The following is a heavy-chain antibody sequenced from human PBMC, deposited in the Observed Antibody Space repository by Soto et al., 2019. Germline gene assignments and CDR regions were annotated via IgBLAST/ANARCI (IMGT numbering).Heavy chain of an antibody. CDR2: ISYDGSNK. J-gene: IGHJ6*02. CDR1: GFTFSSYG. D-gene: IGHD3-16*01. CDR3: AKPEGVGYYYGMDV. Sequence: QMQLVESGGGVVQPGRSLRLSCAASGFTFSSYGMHWVRQAPGKGLEWVAVISYDGSNKYYADSVKGRFTISRDNSKNALYLQMNSRRAEDTAVYYCAKPEGVGYYYGMDVWGQGTTVTVSS. V-gene: IGHV3-30*18.